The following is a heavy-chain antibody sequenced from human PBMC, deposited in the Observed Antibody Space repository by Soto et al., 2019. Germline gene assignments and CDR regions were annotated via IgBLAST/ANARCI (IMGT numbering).Heavy chain of an antibody. CDR3: ARSPPAAAAGTYSFDY. J-gene: IGHJ4*02. CDR1: GFTFSSYW. D-gene: IGHD6-13*01. Sequence: GGSLRLSCVASGFTFSSYWMSWVRQAPGKGLEWVANIKQDGSEKYYVDSVKGRFTISRDNAKNSLYLQMNSLRAEDTAVYYCARSPPAAAAGTYSFDYWGQGTLVTVSS. CDR2: IKQDGSEK. V-gene: IGHV3-7*01.